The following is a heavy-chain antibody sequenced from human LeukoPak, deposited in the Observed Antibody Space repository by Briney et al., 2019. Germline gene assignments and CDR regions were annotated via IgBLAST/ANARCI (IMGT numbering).Heavy chain of an antibody. CDR2: ISSSSSTI. V-gene: IGHV3-48*04. CDR3: ARGRDYYYSMDV. J-gene: IGHJ6*02. CDR1: GFTFSSYS. Sequence: GGSLRLSCAATGFTFSSYSMNWVRQAPGKGLERVSYISSSSSTIYYADSVKGRFTISRDNAKNSLYLQMNSLRAEDTAVYYCARGRDYYYSMDVWGQGTTVTVSS.